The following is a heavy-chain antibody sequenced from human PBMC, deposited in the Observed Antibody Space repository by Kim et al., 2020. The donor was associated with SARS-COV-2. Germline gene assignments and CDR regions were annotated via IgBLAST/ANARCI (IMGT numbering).Heavy chain of an antibody. CDR2: INHSGST. CDR1: GGSFSGYY. CDR3: ARALYSSSWPEDYYYGMDV. Sequence: SETLSLTCAVYGGSFSGYYWSWIRQPPGKGLEWIGEINHSGSTNYNPSLKSRVTISVDTSKNQFSLKLSSVTAADTAVYYCARALYSSSWPEDYYYGMDVWGQGTTVTVSS. V-gene: IGHV4-34*01. J-gene: IGHJ6*02. D-gene: IGHD6-13*01.